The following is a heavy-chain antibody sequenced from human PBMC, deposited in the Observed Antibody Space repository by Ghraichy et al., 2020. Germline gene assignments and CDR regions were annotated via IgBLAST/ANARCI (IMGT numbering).Heavy chain of an antibody. Sequence: SETLSLTCSVFGVSMTSYYWNWILQPPGKGLEWIGYIYYTGSTSYSSSLESRVTMSVDTSKNQFSLKLTSVTAADTAVYYCASSGIRASAFDPWGQGTLVTVSS. J-gene: IGHJ5*02. D-gene: IGHD1-14*01. CDR2: IYYTGST. CDR1: GVSMTSYY. V-gene: IGHV4-59*01. CDR3: ASSGIRASAFDP.